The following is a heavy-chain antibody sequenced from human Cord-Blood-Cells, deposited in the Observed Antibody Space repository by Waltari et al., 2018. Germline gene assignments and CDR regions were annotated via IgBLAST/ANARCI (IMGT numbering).Heavy chain of an antibody. D-gene: IGHD3-10*01. Sequence: QAQLQQWGAGLLKPSETLSLTCAVSGGSFSGYYWSWIRQPPGKGLEWIGEINHSGSTNYNPSLKSRVTISVDTSKNQFSLKLSSVTAADTAVYHCASAMVRGVGHAFDIWGQGTMVTVSS. CDR3: ASAMVRGVGHAFDI. CDR1: GGSFSGYY. CDR2: INHSGST. J-gene: IGHJ3*02. V-gene: IGHV4-34*01.